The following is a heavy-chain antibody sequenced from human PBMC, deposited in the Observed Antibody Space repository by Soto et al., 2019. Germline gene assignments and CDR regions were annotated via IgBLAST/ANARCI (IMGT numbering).Heavy chain of an antibody. CDR1: GGSISSSSYY. V-gene: IGHV4-39*01. D-gene: IGHD3-22*01. CDR3: ARKYYYDSSGYYTTDWYFDL. CDR2: IYYSGST. J-gene: IGHJ2*01. Sequence: QLQLQESGPGLVKPSETLSLTCTVSGGSISSSSYYWGWIRQPPGKGLEWIGSIYYSGSTYYNPSLKSRVTISVDTSKNQFSLMRSSVTAADTAVYYCARKYYYDSSGYYTTDWYFDLWGRGTLVTVSS.